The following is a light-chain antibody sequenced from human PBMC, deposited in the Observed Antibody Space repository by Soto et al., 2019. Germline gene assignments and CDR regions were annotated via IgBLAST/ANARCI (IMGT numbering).Light chain of an antibody. CDR3: QQYYSTPYT. J-gene: IGKJ2*01. CDR1: RSVLDNSDNKNY. CDR2: WAT. V-gene: IGKV4-1*01. Sequence: DIVMTQSPDSLTVSLGERATINCKSSRSVLDNSDNKNYLAWYHQKSGQPPKLLIYWATTREFGVPDRFSGSGSGTDFTLTISSLQAEDVAVYYCQQYYSTPYTFGQGTKLEIK.